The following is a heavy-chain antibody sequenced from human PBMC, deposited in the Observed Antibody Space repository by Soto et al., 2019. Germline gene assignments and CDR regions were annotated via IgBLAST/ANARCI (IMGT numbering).Heavy chain of an antibody. CDR2: ISSSSSYI. CDR1: GFTSSSYS. D-gene: IGHD3-10*01. V-gene: IGHV3-21*01. CDR3: ARDTYYYGSGSYSP. Sequence: EVQLVESGGGLVKPGGSLRLSCAASGFTSSSYSMNWVHQAPGKGLEWVSSISSSSSYIYYADSVKGRFTISRDNAKNSLYLQMNSLRAEDTAVYYCARDTYYYGSGSYSPWGQGTLVTVSS. J-gene: IGHJ5*02.